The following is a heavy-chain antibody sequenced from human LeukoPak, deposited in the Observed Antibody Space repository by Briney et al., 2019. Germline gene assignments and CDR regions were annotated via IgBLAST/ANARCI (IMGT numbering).Heavy chain of an antibody. CDR1: GSTFTSYE. V-gene: IGHV1-8*01. Sequence: GASVKVSCTASGSTFTSYEINWVRQATGHRLEWMGWMNPNSGNTGYAQKFQGSVTMTRNTSISTADKELSSLRYEDTAVYYCARGTARLYYYYMDVWGKGTTVTVSS. J-gene: IGHJ6*03. CDR2: MNPNSGNT. CDR3: ARGTARLYYYYMDV. D-gene: IGHD6-6*01.